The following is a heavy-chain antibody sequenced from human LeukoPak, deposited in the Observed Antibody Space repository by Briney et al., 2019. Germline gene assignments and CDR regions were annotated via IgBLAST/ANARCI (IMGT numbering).Heavy chain of an antibody. J-gene: IGHJ4*02. Sequence: GGSLRLSCAASGFTFSSYAMSWVRQSPGKGLEWGSSLSGDGGTTDYADSVKGRFTISRDNSKNTLYLQMNSLRAEDTAVYYCAKDLRPVDTAMAPLFDYWGQGTLVTVSS. CDR1: GFTFSSYA. CDR3: AKDLRPVDTAMAPLFDY. D-gene: IGHD5-18*01. CDR2: LSGDGGTT. V-gene: IGHV3-23*01.